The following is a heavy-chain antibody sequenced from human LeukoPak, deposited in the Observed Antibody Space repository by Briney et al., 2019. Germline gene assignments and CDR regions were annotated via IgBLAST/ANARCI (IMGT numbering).Heavy chain of an antibody. J-gene: IGHJ4*02. CDR2: ISSSGGST. V-gene: IGHV3-23*01. CDR3: AKYCGYSSSWYKLGFDY. D-gene: IGHD6-13*01. CDR1: GFTFSTYA. Sequence: GGSLRLSCAASGFTFSTYAMSWVRQAPGKGLEWVSAISSSGGSTYYADPVKGRFTISRDNSKNTLYLQMNSLRAEDTAVYYCAKYCGYSSSWYKLGFDYWGQGTLVTVSS.